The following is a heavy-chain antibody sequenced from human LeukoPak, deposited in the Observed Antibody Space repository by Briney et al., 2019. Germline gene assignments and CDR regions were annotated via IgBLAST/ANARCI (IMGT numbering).Heavy chain of an antibody. V-gene: IGHV3-23*01. J-gene: IGHJ4*02. CDR1: GFTFSSYS. CDR2: MSGRGVST. D-gene: IGHD2-15*01. Sequence: GGSLRLSCAASGFTFSSYSMNWVRQAPGKGLEWVSGMSGRGVSTYYADSVKGRFTISSDNSKNTLYLQMNSLRAEDTAIYYCAKDCNGGNCYIDYWGQGTLVTVAS. CDR3: AKDCNGGNCYIDY.